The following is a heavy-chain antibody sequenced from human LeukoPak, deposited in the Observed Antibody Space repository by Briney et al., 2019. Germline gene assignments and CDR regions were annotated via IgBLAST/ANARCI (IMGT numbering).Heavy chain of an antibody. Sequence: PSETLSLTCTVSGGSISSYYWSWIRQPPGKGLEWIGYIYYSGSTNYNPSLKSRVTISVDTSKNQFSLKLSSVTAADTAVYYCASSGPLPYYYDSSGYYYELDYWGQGTLVTVSS. D-gene: IGHD3-22*01. V-gene: IGHV4-59*01. CDR2: IYYSGST. CDR3: ASSGPLPYYYDSSGYYYELDY. CDR1: GGSISSYY. J-gene: IGHJ4*02.